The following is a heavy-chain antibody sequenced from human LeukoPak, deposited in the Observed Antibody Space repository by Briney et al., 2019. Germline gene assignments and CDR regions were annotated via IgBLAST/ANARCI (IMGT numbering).Heavy chain of an antibody. J-gene: IGHJ4*02. CDR3: ARVTYYYDRHFDC. D-gene: IGHD3-22*01. V-gene: IGHV4-61*01. CDR2: IYNSGST. Sequence: PSETLSLTCTVSGGSVSSGSYYWSWIRQPPGKGLEWIGYIYNSGSTDYNPSLKSRVTISVDTSKNQFSLKLNSVTAADTAVYYCARVTYYYDRHFDCWGRGTLVTVSS. CDR1: GGSVSSGSYY.